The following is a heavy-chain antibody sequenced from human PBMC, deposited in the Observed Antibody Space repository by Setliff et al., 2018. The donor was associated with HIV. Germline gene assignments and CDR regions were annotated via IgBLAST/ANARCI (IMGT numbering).Heavy chain of an antibody. CDR1: GYNFTNFW. D-gene: IGHD3-10*01. V-gene: IGHV5-51*01. CDR3: ARGSSSVNYYHYGLDV. J-gene: IGHJ6*02. Sequence: GESLKISCKGSGYNFTNFWIGWVRQMPGKGLEYMGIIWPGDSDTRYSPSFQGQVTISADKSISTAYLQWSTLKASDTAIYYCARGSSSVNYYHYGLDVWGQGTTVTVSS. CDR2: IWPGDSDT.